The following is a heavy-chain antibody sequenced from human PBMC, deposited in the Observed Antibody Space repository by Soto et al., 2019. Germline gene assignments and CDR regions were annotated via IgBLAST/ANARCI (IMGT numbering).Heavy chain of an antibody. J-gene: IGHJ4*02. V-gene: IGHV3-23*01. CDR2: ISGSGGST. CDR1: GFTFSSYA. CDR3: AKPISATVRYFDY. Sequence: TGGSLRLSCAASGFTFSSYAMSWVRQAPGKGLEWVSAISGSGGSTYYADSVKGRFTISRDNSKNTLYLQMNSLRAEDTAVYYCAKPISATVRYFDYWGQGTLVTVSS.